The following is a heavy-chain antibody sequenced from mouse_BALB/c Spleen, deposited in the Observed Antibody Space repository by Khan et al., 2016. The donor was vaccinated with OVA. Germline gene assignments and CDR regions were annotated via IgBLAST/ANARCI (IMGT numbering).Heavy chain of an antibody. J-gene: IGHJ3*01. D-gene: IGHD2-14*01. CDR2: INPSNGYS. CDR3: VRDGAYHRNDGWFAY. CDR1: GYTFTSYT. Sequence: QVQLKESGAELARPGASVKMSCKASGYTFTSYTIHWIKLRPGQGLEWIGYINPSNGYSNYNQKFKDKVTLTEDKSYTTAYMQLSSLTSDDSAVYNCVRDGAYHRNDGWFAYWGLGTLVTVSA. V-gene: IGHV1-4*01.